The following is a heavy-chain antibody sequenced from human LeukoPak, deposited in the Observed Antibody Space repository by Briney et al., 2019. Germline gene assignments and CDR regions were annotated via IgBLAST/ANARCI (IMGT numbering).Heavy chain of an antibody. V-gene: IGHV4-39*01. CDR2: IYYSGST. D-gene: IGHD5-18*01. CDR3: ARHSEATVPYYFDY. Sequence: PSETLSLTCTVSGGSISSSSYYWGWIRQPPGKGLEWIGSIYYSGSTYYNPSLKSRVTISVDTSKNQFSLKLSSVTAADTAVYYCARHSEATVPYYFDYWGQGTLVTVSS. J-gene: IGHJ4*02. CDR1: GGSISSSSYY.